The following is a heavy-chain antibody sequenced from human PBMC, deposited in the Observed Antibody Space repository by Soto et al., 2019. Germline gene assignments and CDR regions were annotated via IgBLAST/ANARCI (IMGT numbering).Heavy chain of an antibody. CDR1: GYTFTSYG. CDR2: ISAYNGNT. CDR3: ARELPGGVRGVLGY. V-gene: IGHV1-18*01. D-gene: IGHD3-10*01. Sequence: ASVKVSCKASGYTFTSYGISWVRQAPGQGLEWMGWISAYNGNTNYAQKLQGRVTMTTDPSTSTAYMELRSLRSDDTAVYYCARELPGGVRGVLGYWGQGTLVTVSS. J-gene: IGHJ4*02.